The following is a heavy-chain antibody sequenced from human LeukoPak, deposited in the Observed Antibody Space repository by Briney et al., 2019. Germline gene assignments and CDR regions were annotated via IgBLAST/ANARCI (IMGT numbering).Heavy chain of an antibody. J-gene: IGHJ4*02. CDR2: IKQDGYEK. D-gene: IGHD1-26*01. V-gene: IGHV3-7*01. CDR1: GFTFSGYW. Sequence: GGSLRLSCAASGFTFSGYWMSWVRQTPEKGLKWVANIKQDGYEKYYVDSVKGRFTISRDNAKNSLYLQMNSLRADDTAIYYCARDKIVGPTTLDYWGQGTLVTVSS. CDR3: ARDKIVGPTTLDY.